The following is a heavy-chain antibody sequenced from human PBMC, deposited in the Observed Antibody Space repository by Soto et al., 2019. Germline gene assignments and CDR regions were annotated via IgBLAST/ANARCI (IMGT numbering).Heavy chain of an antibody. V-gene: IGHV1-3*01. CDR3: ARAHYTTSSGWGYYFDY. CDR1: GYTFTSYA. Sequence: ASVKVSCKASGYTFTSYAMHWVRQAPGERLEWMGWINADNGNTKYSQKFQGRVTITRDTSATTAYMQLSSLRSEDTAVYYCARAHYTTSSGWGYYFDYWAQGTLVTVSS. J-gene: IGHJ4*02. D-gene: IGHD6-19*01. CDR2: INADNGNT.